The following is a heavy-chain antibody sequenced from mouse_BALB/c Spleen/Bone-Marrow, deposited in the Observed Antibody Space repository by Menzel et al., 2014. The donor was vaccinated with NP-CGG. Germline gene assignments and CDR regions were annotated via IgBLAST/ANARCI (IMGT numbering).Heavy chain of an antibody. D-gene: IGHD2-4*01. J-gene: IGHJ3*01. CDR1: GYTFTSYY. Sequence: VQLQESEPELVKPGASVKMSCKASGYTFTSYYIHWVKQRPGQGLEWIGWIYPGDGSTKYNEKFKGKTTLTADKSSSTVYMLLSSLTSEDSAIYFCARDDYGYWGQGTLVTVSA. CDR3: ARDDYGY. V-gene: IGHV1S56*01. CDR2: IYPGDGST.